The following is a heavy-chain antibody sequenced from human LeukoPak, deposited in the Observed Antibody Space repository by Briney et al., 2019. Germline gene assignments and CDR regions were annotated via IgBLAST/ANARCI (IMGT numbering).Heavy chain of an antibody. V-gene: IGHV1-18*01. CDR3: ARVVYDFWSGYCPGDCYHYYYYYYYMDV. CDR2: ISAYNGNT. CDR1: GYTFTSYG. D-gene: IGHD3-3*01. J-gene: IGHJ6*03. Sequence: ASVKVSCKASGYTFTSYGISWVRQAPGQGLEWMGWISAYNGNTNYAQKLQGRVTMTTDTSTSTAYTELRSLRSDDTAVYYCARVVYDFWSGYCPGDCYHYYYYYYYMDVWGKGTTVTVFS.